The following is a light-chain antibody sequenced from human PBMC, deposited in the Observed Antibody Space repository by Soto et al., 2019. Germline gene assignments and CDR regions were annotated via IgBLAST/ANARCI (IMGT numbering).Light chain of an antibody. V-gene: IGKV1-27*01. CDR3: QKYNSAPRT. J-gene: IGKJ1*01. Sequence: DIQMTQSPSSLSASVGDRVTITCRASQGISNYLAWYQQKPGKVPKLLIYAASTLQSEVPTRFSGSGSWTDFTPTISSLRPEDVATYYCQKYNSAPRTFGQRTKVEIK. CDR1: QGISNY. CDR2: AAS.